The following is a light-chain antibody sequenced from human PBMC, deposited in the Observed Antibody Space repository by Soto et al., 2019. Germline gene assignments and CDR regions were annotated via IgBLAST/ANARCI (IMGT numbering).Light chain of an antibody. CDR2: DDS. CDR1: NIGSKS. CDR3: QVWDASNDLHIL. Sequence: SYELTQPPSVSVAPGQTARITCGGKNIGSKSVHWYQQKSGQAHVQVVYDDSDLPSGIPERFSGSNSGNTATLTISRVEAGDEADYYCQVWDASNDLHILFGGGTKLTVL. J-gene: IGLJ2*01. V-gene: IGLV3-21*02.